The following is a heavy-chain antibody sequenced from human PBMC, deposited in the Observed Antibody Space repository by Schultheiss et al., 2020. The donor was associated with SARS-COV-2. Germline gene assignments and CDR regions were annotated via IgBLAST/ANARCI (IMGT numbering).Heavy chain of an antibody. Sequence: SQTLSLTCAVYGGSFSGYYWSWIRQPPGKGLEWIGEINHSGSTNYNPSLKRRVTMSVDTSKNQCSLKVSSVTAADTAVYYCARGTHYDAFDIWGQGTMVTVSS. CDR3: ARGTHYDAFDI. V-gene: IGHV4-34*01. CDR2: INHSGST. CDR1: GGSFSGYY. J-gene: IGHJ3*02.